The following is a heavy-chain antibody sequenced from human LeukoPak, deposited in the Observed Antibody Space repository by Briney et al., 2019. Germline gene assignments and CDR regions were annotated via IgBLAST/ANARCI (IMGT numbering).Heavy chain of an antibody. D-gene: IGHD2-15*01. CDR3: GKTTVGYSSGRYPGWPVDY. Sequence: GGSLRLSCAASGFTFNNYAMYWVRQAPGKGLEWVSGIFGSGGTAHYADSVKGRFTISRDNSKNTVYLQLDSLRVEDTAVYYCGKTTVGYSSGRYPGWPVDYWGQGTLVTVSS. J-gene: IGHJ4*02. CDR2: IFGSGGTA. V-gene: IGHV3-23*01. CDR1: GFTFNNYA.